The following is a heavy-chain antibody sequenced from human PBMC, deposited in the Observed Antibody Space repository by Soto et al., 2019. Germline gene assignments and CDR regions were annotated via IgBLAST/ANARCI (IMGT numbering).Heavy chain of an antibody. CDR1: GGSFSGYY. CDR2: INHSGST. CDR3: ARRGTYYYDSSGYYYGYFQH. J-gene: IGHJ1*01. V-gene: IGHV4-34*01. Sequence: TSETLSLTCAVYGGSFSGYYWSWIRQPPGKGLEWIGEINHSGSTNYNPSLKSRVTISVDTSKNQFSLKLSSVTAADTAVYYCARRGTYYYDSSGYYYGYFQHWGQGTLVTVSS. D-gene: IGHD3-22*01.